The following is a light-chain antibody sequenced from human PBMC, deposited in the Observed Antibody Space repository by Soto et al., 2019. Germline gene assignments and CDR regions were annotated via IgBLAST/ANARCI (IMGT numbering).Light chain of an antibody. Sequence: SSLPQPASVSVSPGQSITLSCPGTSSDVGGYNYVSWYQQHPGKAPKLMIYDVSNRPSGVSNRFSGSKSGNTASLTISGLQAEDEADYYCSSYTSSSTLYVFGTGTKVTVL. CDR1: SSDVGGYNY. CDR2: DVS. V-gene: IGLV2-14*01. J-gene: IGLJ1*01. CDR3: SSYTSSSTLYV.